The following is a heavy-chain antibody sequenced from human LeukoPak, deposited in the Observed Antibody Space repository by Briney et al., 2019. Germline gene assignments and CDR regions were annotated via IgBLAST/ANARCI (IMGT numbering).Heavy chain of an antibody. D-gene: IGHD3-22*01. CDR2: IRYDGINK. Sequence: GGSLRLSCAASGFTFTDYAMHWVRQAPGKGLEWVALIRYDGINKYYADSVKGRFTVSRDNSKNTLYLQMNSLRAEDTAVYYCATAYDSSGYSFDYWGQGTLVTVSS. V-gene: IGHV3-30*02. CDR3: ATAYDSSGYSFDY. CDR1: GFTFTDYA. J-gene: IGHJ4*02.